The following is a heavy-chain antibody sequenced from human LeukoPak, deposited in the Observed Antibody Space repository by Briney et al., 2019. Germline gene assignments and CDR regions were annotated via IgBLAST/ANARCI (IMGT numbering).Heavy chain of an antibody. V-gene: IGHV4-4*07. CDR1: GGSISSYY. Sequence: PSETLSLTCSVSGGSISSYYWSWFRQPAGKGLEWIGRIYISGNTKYNPSLKSRVIISVDKSKNQFSLKLNSVTAADTAVYYCASLNIVVVAGTIDSRPDYYYYHMDVWGKGTTVTVSS. J-gene: IGHJ6*03. D-gene: IGHD2-2*02. CDR3: ASLNIVVVAGTIDSRPDYYYYHMDV. CDR2: IYISGNT.